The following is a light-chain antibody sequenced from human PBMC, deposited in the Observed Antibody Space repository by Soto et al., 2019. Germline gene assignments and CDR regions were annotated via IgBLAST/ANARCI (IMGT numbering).Light chain of an antibody. V-gene: IGLV1-44*01. Sequence: QSVLTQPPSASGTPGQRVTISCSGSSSNIGSNTVSWYQQVPGTAPKLLIYSNNQRPSGVPDRFSGSKSGTSASLATSGLQSQDEAHYYSAAWDASLNALVFGTGTKVTV. J-gene: IGLJ1*01. CDR2: SNN. CDR3: AAWDASLNALV. CDR1: SSNIGSNT.